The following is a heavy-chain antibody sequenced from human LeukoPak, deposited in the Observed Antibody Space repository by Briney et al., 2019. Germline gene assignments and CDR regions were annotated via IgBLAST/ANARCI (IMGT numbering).Heavy chain of an antibody. J-gene: IGHJ4*02. CDR1: RYTFTDYY. CDR3: ARAEDYDFWSGSLYYFDY. CDR2: INPNSGGT. D-gene: IGHD3-3*01. Sequence: GASVKVSCKASRYTFTDYYIHWVRQAPGQGLEWMGWINPNSGGTNYAQKFQGRVTMTRDTSISTAYMELSRLRSDDTAVYYCARAEDYDFWSGSLYYFDYWGQGTLVTVSS. V-gene: IGHV1-2*02.